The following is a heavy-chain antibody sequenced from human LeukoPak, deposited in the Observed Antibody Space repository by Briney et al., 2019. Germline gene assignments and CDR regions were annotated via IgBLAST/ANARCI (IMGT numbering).Heavy chain of an antibody. CDR2: ISSSSSAI. D-gene: IGHD4-17*01. CDR1: GFTFSSYA. Sequence: QPGRSLRLSCAASGFTFSSYAMPWVRQAPGKGLEWVSYISSSSSAIYYADSVKGRFTISRDNAKNSLYLQMNSLRAEDTAVYYCARGDYPFLLWGQGALVTVSS. CDR3: ARGDYPFLL. J-gene: IGHJ4*02. V-gene: IGHV3-48*04.